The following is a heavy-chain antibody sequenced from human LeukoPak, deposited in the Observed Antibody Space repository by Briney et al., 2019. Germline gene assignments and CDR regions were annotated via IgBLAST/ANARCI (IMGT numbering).Heavy chain of an antibody. J-gene: IGHJ5*02. Sequence: SETLSLTCTVSGGSLSSYYWNWIRQPPEKGLEWIGYIYSSGSTYYNPSLKSRAIMSVDTSQNQLSLKLTSVTAADTAVYYCARDSSDWYSGTGWFDPWGREPWSPSPQ. CDR2: IYSSGST. V-gene: IGHV4-59*01. D-gene: IGHD6-25*01. CDR3: ARDSSDWYSGTGWFDP. CDR1: GGSLSSYY.